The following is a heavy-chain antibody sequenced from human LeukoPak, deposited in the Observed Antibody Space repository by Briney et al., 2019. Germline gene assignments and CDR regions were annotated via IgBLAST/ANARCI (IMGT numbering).Heavy chain of an antibody. V-gene: IGHV3-23*01. Sequence: GGSLRLSCAASGFTFDNYAMNWVRQAPGKGLEWVSVISGSGGTTKYADSVKGRFTISRDNSKNTLYPQMNSLRAEDTAVYYCAKETDYDFWSGYSYHYGMDVWGQGTTVTVSS. D-gene: IGHD3-3*01. CDR1: GFTFDNYA. CDR3: AKETDYDFWSGYSYHYGMDV. CDR2: ISGSGGTT. J-gene: IGHJ6*02.